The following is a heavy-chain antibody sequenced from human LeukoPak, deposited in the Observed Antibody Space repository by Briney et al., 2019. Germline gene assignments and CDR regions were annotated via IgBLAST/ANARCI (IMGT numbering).Heavy chain of an antibody. J-gene: IGHJ4*02. CDR3: ARDRRIQLWDYYFDY. CDR2: ISSSSSYI. D-gene: IGHD5-18*01. Sequence: PGGSLRLSCAASGFTFSSYSMNWVRQAPEKGLEWVSSISSSSSYIYYADSVKGRFTISRDNAKNSLYLQMNSLRAEDTAVYYCARDRRIQLWDYYFDYWGQGTLVTVSS. V-gene: IGHV3-21*01. CDR1: GFTFSSYS.